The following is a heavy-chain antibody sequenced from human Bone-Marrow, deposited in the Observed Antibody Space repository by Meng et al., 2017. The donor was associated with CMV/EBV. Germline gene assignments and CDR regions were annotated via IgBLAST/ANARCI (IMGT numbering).Heavy chain of an antibody. J-gene: IGHJ6*02. Sequence: SVKVSCKASGGTFSSYTISWVRQAPGQGLEWMGRIIPILGIVNYAQKFQGRVTITADKSTSTAYMELSSLRSEDTAVYYCARDFPLGSRGYSYGPPEGVGMDVWGQGTRVTGSS. D-gene: IGHD5-18*01. V-gene: IGHV1-69*04. CDR3: ARDFPLGSRGYSYGPPEGVGMDV. CDR2: IIPILGIV. CDR1: GGTFSSYT.